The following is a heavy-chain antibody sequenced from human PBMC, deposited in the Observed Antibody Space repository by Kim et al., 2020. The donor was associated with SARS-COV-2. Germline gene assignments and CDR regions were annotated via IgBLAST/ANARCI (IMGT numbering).Heavy chain of an antibody. J-gene: IGHJ4*02. V-gene: IGHV3-33*01. CDR3: AGDSYCSITSCDPAFDY. Sequence: GGSLRRSCAASGFTFSSYCMHWVRQAPGKGLEWVAGIWYDGSNKYYADSVKGRFTISRDNSKNTLYLQMNSLRAEDTAVYYCAGDSYCSITSCDPAFDYWGQGPLVTVSS. CDR2: IWYDGSNK. D-gene: IGHD2-2*01. CDR1: GFTFSSYC.